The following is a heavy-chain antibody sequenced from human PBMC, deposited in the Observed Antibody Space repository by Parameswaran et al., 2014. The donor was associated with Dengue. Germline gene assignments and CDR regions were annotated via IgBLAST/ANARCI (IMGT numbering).Heavy chain of an antibody. CDR3: ARGDGDSYYYYGMDV. CDR2: INHSGST. D-gene: IGHD2-21*02. V-gene: IGHV4-34*01. Sequence: RWIRQPPGKGLEWIGEINHSGSTNYNPSLKSRVTISVDTSKNQFSLKLSSVTAADTAVYYCARGDGDSYYYYGMDVWGQGTTVTVSS. J-gene: IGHJ6*02.